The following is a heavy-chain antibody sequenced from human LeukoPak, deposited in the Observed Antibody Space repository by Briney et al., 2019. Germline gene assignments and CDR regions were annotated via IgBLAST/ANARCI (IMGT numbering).Heavy chain of an antibody. CDR1: GGSISSSNW. J-gene: IGHJ4*02. Sequence: PSETLSLTCAVSGGSISSSNWWSWVRQPPGKGLEWIGEIYHSGSTNYNPSLKSRVTISVDKSKNQFSLKLSSVTAADTAVYYCARVYYYGSGSYYKDYWGQGTLVTVSS. CDR2: IYHSGST. D-gene: IGHD3-10*01. CDR3: ARVYYYGSGSYYKDY. V-gene: IGHV4-4*02.